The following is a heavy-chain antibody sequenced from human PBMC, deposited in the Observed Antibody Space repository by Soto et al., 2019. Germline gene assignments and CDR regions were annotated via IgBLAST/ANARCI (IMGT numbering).Heavy chain of an antibody. J-gene: IGHJ5*02. CDR2: ISPCNYNT. Sequence: QVQLMQSRPEVKTPGASVKLSCKASGYTFSSYVITWVRQAPGQGLEWMGWISPCNYNTNYAQKFQGRVTMTTDTSTNTAYMELRSLRSDDTAVYYCARGGRRLGWFDPWGQGTLVTVSS. CDR3: ARGGRRLGWFDP. V-gene: IGHV1-18*01. D-gene: IGHD6-25*01. CDR1: GYTFSSYV.